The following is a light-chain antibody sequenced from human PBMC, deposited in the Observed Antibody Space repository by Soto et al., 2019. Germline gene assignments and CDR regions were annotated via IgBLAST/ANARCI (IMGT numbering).Light chain of an antibody. CDR3: AAWDDSLLVV. CDR1: SSNIGSNP. V-gene: IGLV1-44*01. J-gene: IGLJ3*02. Sequence: QSVLTQPPSASGTPGQRVTISCSGSSSNIGSNPVNWYQQLPGTAPKLLIYSNNQRPSGVPDRFSGSKSGTSASLAISGLQSEDEADYYCAAWDDSLLVVFGGGTKVTVL. CDR2: SNN.